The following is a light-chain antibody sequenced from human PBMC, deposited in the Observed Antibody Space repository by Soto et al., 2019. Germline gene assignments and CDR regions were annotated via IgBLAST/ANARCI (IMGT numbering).Light chain of an antibody. CDR2: AAS. J-gene: IGKJ2*01. V-gene: IGKV1-39*01. CDR1: QSISDN. CDR3: QQSYGPPYT. Sequence: EMTQSPPSLSASVGDRVTITCRASQSISDNLNWYQFQPGKAPKLLIYAASNLPTGVPSRVSGSGSGADFALTISGLQPEDSATYYCQQSYGPPYTCGLGTKVEIK.